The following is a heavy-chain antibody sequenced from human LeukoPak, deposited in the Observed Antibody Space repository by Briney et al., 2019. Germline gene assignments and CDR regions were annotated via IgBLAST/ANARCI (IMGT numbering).Heavy chain of an antibody. CDR2: IKQDGSEK. Sequence: PGGSLRLSCAASGFTSSSYWMSWVRQAPWKGLEWVANIKQDGSEKYYVDSVKGRFTISRDNAKNSLYLQMNSLRAEDTAVYYCARAPPLYYDILTGHFDYWGQGTLVTVSS. V-gene: IGHV3-7*01. CDR1: GFTSSSYW. D-gene: IGHD3-9*01. J-gene: IGHJ4*02. CDR3: ARAPPLYYDILTGHFDY.